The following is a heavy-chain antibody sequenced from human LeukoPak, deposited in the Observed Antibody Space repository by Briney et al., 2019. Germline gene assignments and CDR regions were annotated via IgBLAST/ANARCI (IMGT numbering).Heavy chain of an antibody. CDR2: IGSSGSIT. D-gene: IGHD3-22*01. CDR3: TTVDLIWDYYDSSGYYLNDAFDI. CDR1: GFTFNDYS. V-gene: IGHV3-11*01. Sequence: PGGSLRLSCEASGFTFNDYSINWIRQAPGKGLEWVSYIGSSGSITYYADSVKGRFTISRDNAKNSLYLQMDSQRAEDTAVYYCTTVDLIWDYYDSSGYYLNDAFDIWGQGTMVTVSS. J-gene: IGHJ3*02.